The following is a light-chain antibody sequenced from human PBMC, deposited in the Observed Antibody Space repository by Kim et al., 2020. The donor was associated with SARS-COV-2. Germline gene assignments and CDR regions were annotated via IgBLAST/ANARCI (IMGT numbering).Light chain of an antibody. CDR2: GN. J-gene: IGLJ2*01. V-gene: IGLV2-18*03. CDR1: NSNIVGNYD. Sequence: TPSCTSNSNIVGNYDVAWYQQHSHSAPKTVMFGNSQPPAVPAHCSAAKSAGTASLTTSCVLHEDDADYYCSTSDTSLSAGVFGGGTQLTVL. CDR3: STSDTSLSAGV.